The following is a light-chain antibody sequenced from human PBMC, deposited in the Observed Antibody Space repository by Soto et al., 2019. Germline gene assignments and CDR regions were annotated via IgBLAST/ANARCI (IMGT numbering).Light chain of an antibody. CDR1: QGISSY. V-gene: IGKV1-9*01. CDR2: AAS. CDR3: QQLNSYPWT. Sequence: DIQLTQSPSFLSASVGDRVTITCRASQGISSYLAWYQQKPGKAPKLLIYAASTLQSGVPSRFSGSGSGTEFTLTISSLQPEDFATHYCQQLNSYPWTFGQGTKVDIK. J-gene: IGKJ1*01.